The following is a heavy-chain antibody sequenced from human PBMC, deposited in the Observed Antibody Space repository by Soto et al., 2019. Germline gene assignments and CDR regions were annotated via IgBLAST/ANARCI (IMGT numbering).Heavy chain of an antibody. CDR3: AKDIVVVPAANQYYYYYGMDV. D-gene: IGHD2-2*01. V-gene: IGHV3-30*18. CDR1: GFTFSSYG. CDR2: ISYDGSNK. Sequence: PGGSLRLSCAASGFTFSSYGMHWVRQAPGKGLEWVAVISYDGSNKYYADSVKGRFTISRDNSKNTLYLQMNSLRAEDTAVYYCAKDIVVVPAANQYYYYYGMDVWGQGTTVTVSS. J-gene: IGHJ6*02.